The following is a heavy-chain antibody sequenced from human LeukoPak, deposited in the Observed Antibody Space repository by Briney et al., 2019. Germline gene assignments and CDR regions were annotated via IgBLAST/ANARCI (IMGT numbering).Heavy chain of an antibody. CDR2: TSYRSKWYN. V-gene: IGHV6-1*01. CDR3: ARDPAGDLAFYI. J-gene: IGHJ3*02. CDR1: GDSVSSNSAA. Sequence: SQTLSLTCAISGDSVSSNSAAWNWIRQSPSGGLEWLGRTSYRSKWYNDFALSVKRRITINPDTFKNQFSLQLSSVTPEDTAVYYCARDPAGDLAFYIWGQGTMVTVSS.